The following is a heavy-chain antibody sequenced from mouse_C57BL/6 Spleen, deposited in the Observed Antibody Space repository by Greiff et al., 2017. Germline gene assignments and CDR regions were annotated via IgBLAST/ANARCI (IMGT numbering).Heavy chain of an antibody. D-gene: IGHD2-5*01. Sequence: QVQLQQSGPELVKPGASVKISCKASGYAFSSSWMNWVKQRPGKGLEWIGRIYPGDGDTNYNGKFKGKATLTADKSSSTAYMQLSSLTSEDSAVYFCARGDYSSFSYYFDYWGQGTTLTVSS. V-gene: IGHV1-82*01. CDR2: IYPGDGDT. CDR1: GYAFSSSW. J-gene: IGHJ2*01. CDR3: ARGDYSSFSYYFDY.